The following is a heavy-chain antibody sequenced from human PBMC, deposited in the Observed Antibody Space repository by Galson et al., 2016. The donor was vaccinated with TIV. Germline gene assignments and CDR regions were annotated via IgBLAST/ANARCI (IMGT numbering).Heavy chain of an antibody. J-gene: IGHJ4*02. CDR2: ISSGGNSR. Sequence: SLRLSCAASGFTFSDYYMTWIRQAPGKGLEWVSYISSGGNSRYYADSVKGRFTISRDNARTSLSLQMNNLRVEDTAVYYCARGPLMAYYDSTGPANDYWGQGTLVTVSS. CDR3: ARGPLMAYYDSTGPANDY. D-gene: IGHD3-3*01. V-gene: IGHV3-11*01. CDR1: GFTFSDYY.